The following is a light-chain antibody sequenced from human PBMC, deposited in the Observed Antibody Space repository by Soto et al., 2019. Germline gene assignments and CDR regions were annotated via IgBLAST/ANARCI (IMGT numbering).Light chain of an antibody. Sequence: EIVVTQSPGTLSVSPGERATLSCRARQSVSSNLAWYQQKPGQAPRLLIYGASTRATGIPARFSGSRSGTEFTLTISSLQSEDFAVYYCQQYNNWPRTFGQGTKVEIK. J-gene: IGKJ1*01. CDR2: GAS. V-gene: IGKV3-15*01. CDR3: QQYNNWPRT. CDR1: QSVSSN.